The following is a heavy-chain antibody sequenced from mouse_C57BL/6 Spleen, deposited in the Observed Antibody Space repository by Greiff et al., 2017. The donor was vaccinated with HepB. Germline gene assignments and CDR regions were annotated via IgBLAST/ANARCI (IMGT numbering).Heavy chain of an antibody. J-gene: IGHJ1*03. CDR2: ISSGSSTI. V-gene: IGHV5-17*01. D-gene: IGHD1-1*01. CDR3: AREGTTVVEDWYFDV. Sequence: EVKVVESGGGLVKPGGSLKLSCAASGFTFSDYGMHWVRQAPEKGLEWVAYISSGSSTIYYADTVKGRFTISRDNAKNTLFLQMTSLRSEDTAMYYCAREGTTVVEDWYFDVWGTGTTVTVSS. CDR1: GFTFSDYG.